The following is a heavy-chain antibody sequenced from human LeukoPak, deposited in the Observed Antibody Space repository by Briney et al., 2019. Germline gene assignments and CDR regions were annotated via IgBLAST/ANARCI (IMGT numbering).Heavy chain of an antibody. CDR3: ARAGDAFDL. CDR2: IWYDGSDE. V-gene: IGHV3-33*01. CDR1: GFTCSSYG. Sequence: GGSLRLSCAASGFTCSSYGMHWVRQAPGKGLEWVAVIWYDGSDEYYTDSVKGRFTIFRDNSKNTLYLQMNSLRAEDTAIYYCARAGDAFDLWGQGTMVTVSS. J-gene: IGHJ3*01.